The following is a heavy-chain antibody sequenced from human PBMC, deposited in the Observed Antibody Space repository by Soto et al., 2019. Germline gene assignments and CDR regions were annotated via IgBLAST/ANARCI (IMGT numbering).Heavy chain of an antibody. J-gene: IGHJ6*02. D-gene: IGHD2-2*01. Sequence: QVQLVQSGAEVKKPGSSVKVSCKASGGTFSSYAISWVRQAPGQGLEWMGGIIPIFGTANYAQKFQGRVTITADESTSTAYMELSSLRSEDTAVYYCARGTIVLVPAATSRSQEKYYYYGMDVWGQGTTVTVSS. CDR1: GGTFSSYA. CDR3: ARGTIVLVPAATSRSQEKYYYYGMDV. CDR2: IIPIFGTA. V-gene: IGHV1-69*12.